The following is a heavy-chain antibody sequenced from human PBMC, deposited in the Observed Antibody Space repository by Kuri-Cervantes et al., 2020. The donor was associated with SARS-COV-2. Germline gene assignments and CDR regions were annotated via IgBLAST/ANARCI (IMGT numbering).Heavy chain of an antibody. J-gene: IGHJ4*02. CDR2: IIPIFGTA. CDR3: TTGDYCSGGTCSEY. Sequence: SVKVSCKASGGTFSSYAISWVRQAPGQGLEWMGGIIPIFGTANYAQNFQGRITMTEDTSTDTAYMELSRLRSEDTAVYYCTTGDYCSGGTCSEYWGQGTLVTVSS. D-gene: IGHD2-15*01. V-gene: IGHV1-69*06. CDR1: GGTFSSYA.